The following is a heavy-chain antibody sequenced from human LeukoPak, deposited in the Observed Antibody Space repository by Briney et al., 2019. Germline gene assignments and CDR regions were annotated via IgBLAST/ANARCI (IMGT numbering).Heavy chain of an antibody. V-gene: IGHV4-34*01. J-gene: IGHJ2*01. Sequence: SETLSLTCAVYGGSFSGYYWSWIRQPPGKGLEWIGEINHSGSTNYNPSLKSRVTISVDTSKNQFSLKLSSVTAADTAVYYCARGQYYYDSSGYYFLYWYFDLWGRGTLVTVSS. CDR3: ARGQYYYDSSGYYFLYWYFDL. CDR1: GGSFSGYY. CDR2: INHSGST. D-gene: IGHD3-22*01.